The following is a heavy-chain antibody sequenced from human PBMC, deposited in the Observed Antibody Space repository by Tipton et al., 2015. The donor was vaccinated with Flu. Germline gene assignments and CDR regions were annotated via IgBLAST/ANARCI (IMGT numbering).Heavy chain of an antibody. J-gene: IGHJ4*02. CDR1: GGSISSYY. CDR2: IYTSGST. D-gene: IGHD3-10*01. Sequence: TLSLTCTVSGGSISSYYWSWIRQPAGKGLEWIGRIYTSGSTNYNPSLRSRVTISVDTSKNQISLNLRSVTAADTAVYYCASGSGDFDHWGQGTLVTVSS. CDR3: ASGSGDFDH. V-gene: IGHV4-4*07.